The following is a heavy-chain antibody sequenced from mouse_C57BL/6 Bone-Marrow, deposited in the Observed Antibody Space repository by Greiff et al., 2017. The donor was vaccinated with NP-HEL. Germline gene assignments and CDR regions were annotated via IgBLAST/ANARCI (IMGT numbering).Heavy chain of an antibody. V-gene: IGHV1-66*01. CDR2: IYPGSGNT. Sequence: VQRVESGPELVKPGASVKISCKASGYSFTSYYIHWVKQRPGQGLEWIGWIYPGSGNTKYNEKFKGKATLTADTSSSTAYMQLSSLTSEDSAVYYCLGIYYCYYFDYWGQGTTLTVSS. CDR3: LGIYYCYYFDY. CDR1: GYSFTSYY. D-gene: IGHD1-1*01. J-gene: IGHJ2*01.